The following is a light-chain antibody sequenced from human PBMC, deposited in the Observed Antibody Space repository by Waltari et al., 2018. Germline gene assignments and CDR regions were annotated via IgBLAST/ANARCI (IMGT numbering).Light chain of an antibody. CDR1: TGAVTIDLL. CDR3: LLSYGYYAV. V-gene: IGLV7-46*01. Sequence: QAVVTQEPSLTVSPGGTVTLTCGSSTGAVTIDLLPYWFQQKPGQAPRTLISDASNKPPWAPARFSGSLLGGKAALTRSGAQPEDEAEYYCLLSYGYYAVFGGGTQLTVL. CDR2: DAS. J-gene: IGLJ7*01.